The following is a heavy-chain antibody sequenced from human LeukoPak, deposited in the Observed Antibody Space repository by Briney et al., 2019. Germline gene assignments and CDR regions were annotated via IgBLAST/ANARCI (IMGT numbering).Heavy chain of an antibody. CDR2: IYSGGTT. V-gene: IGHV3-53*01. CDR3: ARGPVTRFEI. J-gene: IGHJ3*02. Sequence: GGSLRLSCAASGFTVSSNYMSWVRQAPGRGLEWASVIYSGGTTYYADSVKGRFTISRDNSNNTLYLQMNSLRAEDTAVYYCARGPVTRFEIWGQGTMVTVSS. CDR1: GFTVSSNY. D-gene: IGHD4-17*01.